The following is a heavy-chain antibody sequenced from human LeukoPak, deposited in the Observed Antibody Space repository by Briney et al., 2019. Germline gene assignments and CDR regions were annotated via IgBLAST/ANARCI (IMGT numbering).Heavy chain of an antibody. V-gene: IGHV3-48*01. CDR1: GFNFNTYS. Sequence: GGSLRLSCAASGFNFNTYSMNWVRQAPGKGLEWVSYISSSSSSIYYADSVKGRFTISRDNAKNSLYLQMSSLRAEDTAVYYCATKRFCSSTRCQDAFDIWGQGTMVTVSS. J-gene: IGHJ3*02. D-gene: IGHD2-2*01. CDR2: ISSSSSSI. CDR3: ATKRFCSSTRCQDAFDI.